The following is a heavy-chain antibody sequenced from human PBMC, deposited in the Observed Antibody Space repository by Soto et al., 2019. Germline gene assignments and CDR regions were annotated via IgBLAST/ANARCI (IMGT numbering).Heavy chain of an antibody. CDR1: RYTYTSYG. D-gene: IGHD1-1*01. CDR3: AREGVWNGQISEDFDI. J-gene: IGHJ3*02. V-gene: IGHV1-18*01. Sequence: ASVEVSSKASRYTYTSYGSSSVHQATGQGLEWQGWIRDYKRNTNYAQKLQGRVTMTTDTSTSTAYMELRSLRSDDTAVYYCAREGVWNGQISEDFDILGQGTLDIV. CDR2: IRDYKRNT.